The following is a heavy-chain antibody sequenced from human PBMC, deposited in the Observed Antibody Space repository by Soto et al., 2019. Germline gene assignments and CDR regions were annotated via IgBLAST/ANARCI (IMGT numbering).Heavy chain of an antibody. J-gene: IGHJ4*02. CDR3: ATNRGFDFYYFDS. Sequence: SETLSLTCAVSGASIKTGGYYWTWIRQHPTKGLEWIGYIYFSGTTWYNPSPKSRVVMSVDLSQNQFSLNLTSVTAADTAVYFCATNRGFDFYYFDSSGQGTPDIVSS. D-gene: IGHD6-25*01. CDR1: GASIKTGGYY. CDR2: IYFSGTT. V-gene: IGHV4-31*11.